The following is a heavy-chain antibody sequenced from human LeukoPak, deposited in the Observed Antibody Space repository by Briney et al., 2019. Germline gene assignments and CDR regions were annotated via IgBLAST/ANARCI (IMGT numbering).Heavy chain of an antibody. J-gene: IGHJ4*02. CDR2: ISYDGSNK. V-gene: IGHV3-30*03. CDR1: GFTFSSYG. Sequence: GGSLRLSCAASGFTFSSYGMHWVRQAPGKGLEWVAVISYDGSNKYYADSVKGRFTISRDNAKNSLYLQMNSLRAEDTAVYYCAREAQALQHFDYWGQGTLVTVSS. CDR3: AREAQALQHFDY. D-gene: IGHD1-1*01.